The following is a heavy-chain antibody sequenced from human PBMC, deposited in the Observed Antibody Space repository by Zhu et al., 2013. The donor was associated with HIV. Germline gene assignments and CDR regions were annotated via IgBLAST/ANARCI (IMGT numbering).Heavy chain of an antibody. V-gene: IGHV3-9*01. CDR2: ISWNSGSI. CDR3: AKDGGAYGGKAYFFAH. Sequence: EVQLVESGGGLVQPGRSLRLSCAASGFTFNDFALHWVRQTPGKGLEWVSGISWNSGSIVYADSVKGRFTISRDNAKNSLYLQMNSLRNEDTALYYCAKDGGAYGGKAYFFAHWGRGTLVSVSS. J-gene: IGHJ4*02. D-gene: IGHD4-17*01. CDR1: GFTFNDFA.